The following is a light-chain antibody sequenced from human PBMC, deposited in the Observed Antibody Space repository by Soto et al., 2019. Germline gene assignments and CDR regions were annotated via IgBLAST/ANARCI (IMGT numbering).Light chain of an antibody. V-gene: IGKV1-5*03. CDR1: QSIGDS. CDR3: QFYNSYSRT. Sequence: DIQMTQSPSTLSASLGDRVTITCRASQSIGDSLAWYQQRPGKAPNLLIYKASTLEGGVPSRFSGSGSGTQFTLTITSLQPDDFATYFCQFYNSYSRTFGQGTKVEV. J-gene: IGKJ1*01. CDR2: KAS.